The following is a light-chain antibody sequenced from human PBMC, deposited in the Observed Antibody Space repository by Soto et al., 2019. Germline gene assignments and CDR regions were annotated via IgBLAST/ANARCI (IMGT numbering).Light chain of an antibody. J-gene: IGKJ1*01. V-gene: IGKV3-20*01. CDR3: QQYGRSPPKT. CDR1: QSVSSTY. CDR2: GAS. Sequence: EIVLTQSPGTLSLSPGERVTLSCRASQSVSSTYLAWYQQKPGQAPRLLISGASSRATGIPDRFSGSGSGTEFTLTISRLEPEDFAVYYCQQYGRSPPKTFGQGTKVEIK.